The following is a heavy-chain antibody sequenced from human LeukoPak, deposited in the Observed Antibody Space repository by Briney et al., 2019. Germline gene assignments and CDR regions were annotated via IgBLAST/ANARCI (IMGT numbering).Heavy chain of an antibody. CDR1: GGSISSSSYY. J-gene: IGHJ4*02. D-gene: IGHD3-10*01. CDR3: ARGSSVNYYGSGSYLYYYAYYFDY. V-gene: IGHV4-39*07. Sequence: SETLSLTCTVSGGSISSSSYYWGWIRQPPGKGLEWIESIYYSGSTYYNPSLKSRVTISVDTSKNQFSLKLSSVTAADTAVYYCARGSSVNYYGSGSYLYYYAYYFDYWGQGTLVTVSS. CDR2: IYYSGST.